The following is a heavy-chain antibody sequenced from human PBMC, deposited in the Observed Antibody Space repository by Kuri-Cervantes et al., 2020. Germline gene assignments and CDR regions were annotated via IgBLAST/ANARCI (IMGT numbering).Heavy chain of an antibody. V-gene: IGHV3-9*01. CDR3: AKGYSYGSYWYFDL. CDR2: ISWGSKVI. CDR1: GFTFDDYA. D-gene: IGHD5-18*01. J-gene: IGHJ2*01. Sequence: GGSLRLSCAASGFTFDDYAMHWVRQAPGKGLEWVTYISWGSKVIHYAEFAKGRFTVSRDNAKNSLSLQMNSLRTEDTAFYYCAKGYSYGSYWYFDLWGRGTLVTVSS.